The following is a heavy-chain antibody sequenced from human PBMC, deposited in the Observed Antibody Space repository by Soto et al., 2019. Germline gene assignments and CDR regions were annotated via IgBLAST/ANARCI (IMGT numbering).Heavy chain of an antibody. CDR3: AKELTIFGVGPQGAGMDV. J-gene: IGHJ6*02. CDR1: GFTFSSYG. Sequence: QPGGSLRLSCAASGFTFSSYGMHWVRQAPGKGLEWVAVISYDGSNKYYADSVKGRFTISRDNSKNTLYLQMNSLRAEDTAVYYCAKELTIFGVGPQGAGMDVWGQGTTVTVSS. V-gene: IGHV3-30*18. D-gene: IGHD3-3*01. CDR2: ISYDGSNK.